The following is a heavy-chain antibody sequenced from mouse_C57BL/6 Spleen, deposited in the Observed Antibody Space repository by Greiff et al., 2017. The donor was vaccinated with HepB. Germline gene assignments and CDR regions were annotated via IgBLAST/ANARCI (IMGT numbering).Heavy chain of an antibody. CDR2: ISGGGGNT. CDR1: GFTFSSYT. CDR3: ARQGFITTEGAMDY. Sequence: EVQRVESGGGLVKPGGSLKLSCAASGFTFSSYTMSWVRQTPEKRLEWVATISGGGGNTYYPASVKGRFTISRDNAKNTLYLQMSSLRSEDTALYYCARQGFITTEGAMDYWGQGTSVTVSS. D-gene: IGHD1-1*01. J-gene: IGHJ4*01. V-gene: IGHV5-9*01.